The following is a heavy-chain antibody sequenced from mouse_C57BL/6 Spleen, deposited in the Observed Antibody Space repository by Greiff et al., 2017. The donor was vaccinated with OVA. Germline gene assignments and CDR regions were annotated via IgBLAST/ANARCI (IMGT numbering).Heavy chain of an antibody. J-gene: IGHJ4*01. V-gene: IGHV2-2*01. CDR1: GFSFTSYG. Sequence: QVQLQQSGPGLVQPSQSLSITCTVSGFSFTSYGVHWVRQSPGKGLEWLGVIWSGGSTDYNAAFLSRLSSSKDNSKGQVFFKMNSLQADDTAIYYCARNWHYGSSSYAMDYWGQGTSVTVSS. CDR2: IWSGGST. CDR3: ARNWHYGSSSYAMDY. D-gene: IGHD1-1*01.